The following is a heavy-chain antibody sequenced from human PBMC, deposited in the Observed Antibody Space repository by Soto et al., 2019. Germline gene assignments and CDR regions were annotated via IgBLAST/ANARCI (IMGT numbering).Heavy chain of an antibody. J-gene: IGHJ4*02. D-gene: IGHD1-26*01. CDR1: GYTFSSIG. CDR3: ARDGIVGGYFDY. Sequence: ASVKVSCKTSGYTFSSIGISWVRQAPGQGLEWMGWISPHKDDTYYAQRLQGRVTTTTDTSTSTAYMELRSLRSDDTAVYYCARDGIVGGYFDYWGQGTLVTVSS. CDR2: ISPHKDDT. V-gene: IGHV1-18*01.